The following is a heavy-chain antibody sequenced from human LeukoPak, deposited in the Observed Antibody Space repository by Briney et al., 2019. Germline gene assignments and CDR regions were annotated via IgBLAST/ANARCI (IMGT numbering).Heavy chain of an antibody. CDR1: GFTFSSYD. CDR2: ISGNGGST. V-gene: IGHV3-23*01. CDR3: AKATGAFSYDTPDY. D-gene: IGHD3-16*01. Sequence: GVSLRLSCAASGFTFSSYDVSWVRQAPGKGLDWLSAISGNGGSTYYADSVRGRFTISRDNLKNTLYLQMNSMRAEDTAVYYCAKATGAFSYDTPDYWGQGTLVTVSS. J-gene: IGHJ4*02.